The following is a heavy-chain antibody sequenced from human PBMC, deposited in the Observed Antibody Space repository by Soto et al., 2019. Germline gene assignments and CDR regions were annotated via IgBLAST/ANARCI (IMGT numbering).Heavy chain of an antibody. J-gene: IGHJ4*02. CDR1: LFTFSSYA. CDR2: ISGSGGST. Sequence: PVWPLRLSCSSSLFTFSSYAMSWVLNSPGKGLEWVSAISGSGGSTYYADSVKGRFTISRDNSKNTLYLQMNSLRAEDTAVYYCAKGPGSSWYGDFNYWGQGTLVTVSS. D-gene: IGHD6-13*01. CDR3: AKGPGSSWYGDFNY. V-gene: IGHV3-23*01.